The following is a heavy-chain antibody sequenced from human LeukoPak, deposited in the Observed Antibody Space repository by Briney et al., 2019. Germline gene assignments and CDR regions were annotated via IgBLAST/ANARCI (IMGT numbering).Heavy chain of an antibody. CDR1: GFTFSSYS. J-gene: IGHJ6*03. Sequence: PGGSLRLSCAASGFTFSSYSMNWVRQAPGKGLEWVSYISSSSSTIYYADSVKGRFTISRDNSKNTLYLQMNSLRAEDTAVYYCAKGAVAGRGLPYYMDVWGKGTTVTISS. CDR3: AKGAVAGRGLPYYMDV. CDR2: ISSSSSTI. D-gene: IGHD6-19*01. V-gene: IGHV3-48*01.